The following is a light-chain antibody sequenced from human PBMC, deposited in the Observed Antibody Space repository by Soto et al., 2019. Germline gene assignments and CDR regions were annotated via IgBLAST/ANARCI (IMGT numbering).Light chain of an antibody. Sequence: DIVLTQSPGTLSLSPGERATLSCRASQSVTSNSLAWYQQKHGQAPSLLIYGISNRATGIPDRFSGSGSGTYFTLTITGLEPEDSAVYYCQQYVRSMTFGQGTRLEIK. CDR3: QQYVRSMT. V-gene: IGKV3-20*01. J-gene: IGKJ5*01. CDR2: GIS. CDR1: QSVTSNS.